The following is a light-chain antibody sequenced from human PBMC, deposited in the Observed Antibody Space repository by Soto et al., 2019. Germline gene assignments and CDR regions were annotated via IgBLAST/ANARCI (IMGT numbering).Light chain of an antibody. J-gene: IGKJ2*01. CDR1: QSVLHNPDNRNY. Sequence: DFVMAQSPDSLTVSLCERATINCKSSQSVLHNPDNRNYLSWYQQKPAQPPKLLIHWASIRESGVPDRFSGSGSATDFTLTISSLQAEDVAVHHCQQYHNLPSTFGQGTKLEIK. V-gene: IGKV4-1*01. CDR2: WAS. CDR3: QQYHNLPST.